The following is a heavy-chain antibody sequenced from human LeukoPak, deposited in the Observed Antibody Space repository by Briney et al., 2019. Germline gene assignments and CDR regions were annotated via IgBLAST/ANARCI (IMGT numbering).Heavy chain of an antibody. Sequence: PGGSLRLSCAASGFTFSSYAMHWVRQAPGKGLEWVAVISYDGSNKYYADSVKGRFTISRDNSKNTLYLQMNSLRAEDTAVYYCARGANSGWYVDGVAFDYSDYWGQGTLVTVSS. J-gene: IGHJ4*02. CDR1: GFTFSSYA. D-gene: IGHD6-19*01. CDR3: ARGANSGWYVDGVAFDYSDY. CDR2: ISYDGSNK. V-gene: IGHV3-30-3*01.